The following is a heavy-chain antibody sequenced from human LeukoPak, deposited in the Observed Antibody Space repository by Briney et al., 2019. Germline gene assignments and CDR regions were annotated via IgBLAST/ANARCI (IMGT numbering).Heavy chain of an antibody. D-gene: IGHD6-13*01. J-gene: IGHJ4*02. CDR3: AKGVAAAGAFDY. Sequence: GGSLRLSCAASGFTFTTYWMSWVRQAPGKGLEWVSAISGSGGSTYYADSVKGRFTISRDNSKNTLYLQMNSLRAEDTAVYYCAKGVAAAGAFDYWGQGTLVTVSS. CDR1: GFTFTTYW. V-gene: IGHV3-23*01. CDR2: ISGSGGST.